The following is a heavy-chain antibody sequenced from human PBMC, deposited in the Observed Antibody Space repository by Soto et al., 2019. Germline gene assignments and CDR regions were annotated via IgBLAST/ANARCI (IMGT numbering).Heavy chain of an antibody. CDR3: ARVGYYDSSGYSN. D-gene: IGHD3-22*01. J-gene: IGHJ4*02. Sequence: GESLKISCQGSGYSFTSYWIGWVRQMPGKGLEWMGIIYPGDSDTRYSPSFQGQVTISADKSISTAYLQWSSLKASDTAMYYCARVGYYDSSGYSNWGQGTLVTVSS. V-gene: IGHV5-51*01. CDR1: GYSFTSYW. CDR2: IYPGDSDT.